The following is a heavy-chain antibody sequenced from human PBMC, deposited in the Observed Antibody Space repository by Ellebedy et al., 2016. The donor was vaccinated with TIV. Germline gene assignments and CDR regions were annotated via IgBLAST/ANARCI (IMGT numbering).Heavy chain of an antibody. J-gene: IGHJ6*02. CDR1: GDSVSSDNAA. V-gene: IGHV6-1*01. CDR3: AREQWLVRDDYYYGMDV. CDR2: TYYRSKWYT. Sequence: SQTLSLTXXISGDSVSSDNAAWNWIRQSPSRGLEWLGRTYYRSKWYTDYAVSVKSRISVNPDTSKNQFSLQLNSMTPEDTAVYYCAREQWLVRDDYYYGMDVWGQGTTVTVSS. D-gene: IGHD6-19*01.